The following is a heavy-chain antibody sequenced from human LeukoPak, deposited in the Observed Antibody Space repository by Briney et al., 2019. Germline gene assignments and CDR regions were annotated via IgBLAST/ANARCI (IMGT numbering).Heavy chain of an antibody. D-gene: IGHD4-17*01. Sequence: GGSLRLSCAASGFTFSGYWMSWVRQAPGKGLEWVANIKQDGSEKYYVDSVKGRFTISRDNAKNSLYLQMNSLRAEDTAVYYCASTYGDRYYFDYWGQGTLVTVSS. CDR2: IKQDGSEK. CDR3: ASTYGDRYYFDY. J-gene: IGHJ4*02. V-gene: IGHV3-7*01. CDR1: GFTFSGYW.